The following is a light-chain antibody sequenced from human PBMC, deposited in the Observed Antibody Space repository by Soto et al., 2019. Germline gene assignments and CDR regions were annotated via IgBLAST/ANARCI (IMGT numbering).Light chain of an antibody. CDR1: QSVSSN. CDR3: QQYGSSPPIT. CDR2: SAS. V-gene: IGKV3-15*01. J-gene: IGKJ5*01. Sequence: EIVMTQSPATLSVSPGERATLSCRASQSVSSNLAWYQQKPGQAPRLLISSASTRATGIPARFSGSGSGTEFTLTISSLQSEDFAVYYCQQYGSSPPITFGQGTRLEIK.